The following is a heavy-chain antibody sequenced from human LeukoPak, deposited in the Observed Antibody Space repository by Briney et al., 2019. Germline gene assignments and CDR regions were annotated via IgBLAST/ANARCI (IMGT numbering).Heavy chain of an antibody. CDR1: GYTFTSYG. Sequence: GASVKVSCKASGYTFTSYGISWVRQAPGQGLEWMGWISAYNGNTNYAQKLQGRVTMTTDTSTSTAYVELRSLRSDDTAVYYCTRWYSSSWYDNWFDPWGQGTLVTVSS. CDR3: TRWYSSSWYDNWFDP. D-gene: IGHD6-13*01. CDR2: ISAYNGNT. J-gene: IGHJ5*02. V-gene: IGHV1-18*01.